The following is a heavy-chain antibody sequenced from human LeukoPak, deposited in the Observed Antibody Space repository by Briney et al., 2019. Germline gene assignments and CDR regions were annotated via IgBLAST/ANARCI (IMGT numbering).Heavy chain of an antibody. CDR1: GFTFSTRS. D-gene: IGHD2-2*01. Sequence: GGSLRLSCAASGFTFSTRSMNWVRQAPGKGLEWVSYISSSSDIIHYADSVKGRFTISRDNAKNSLYLQMNSLRAEDTAVYYCAPWICXTTXCYLVFWGQGTLVTVSS. J-gene: IGHJ4*02. CDR3: APWICXTTXCYLVF. V-gene: IGHV3-48*04. CDR2: ISSSSDII.